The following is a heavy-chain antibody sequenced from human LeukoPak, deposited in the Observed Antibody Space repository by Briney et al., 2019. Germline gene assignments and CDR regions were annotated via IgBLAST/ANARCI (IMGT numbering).Heavy chain of an antibody. CDR1: GYTFTNYY. CDR3: AREEAGGYFDY. Sequence: ASVKVSCKASGYTFTNYYMHWVRQAPGQGLEWMGLINPTGTSTNYAQKFRGRVTMTRDTSTTTVYMELSSLRSEDTAVYYCAREEAGGYFDYWGQGTLVTVSS. J-gene: IGHJ4*02. D-gene: IGHD2-8*02. CDR2: INPTGTST. V-gene: IGHV1-46*01.